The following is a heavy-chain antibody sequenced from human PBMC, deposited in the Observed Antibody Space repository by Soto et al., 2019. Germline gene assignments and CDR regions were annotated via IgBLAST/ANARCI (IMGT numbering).Heavy chain of an antibody. CDR1: GYTFDIYW. CDR3: VRDNYGVDY. V-gene: IGHV3-74*01. D-gene: IGHD3-10*01. J-gene: IGHJ4*02. Sequence: EVQLVESGGGLVQPGGSRRLSCAASGYTFDIYWMQWVRQVPGKGLVWVSHINSDGSSATYADSVKGRFTISRDNAKNTLFLQMNSLRAEDTAVYYCVRDNYGVDYWGQGTLVTVSS. CDR2: INSDGSSA.